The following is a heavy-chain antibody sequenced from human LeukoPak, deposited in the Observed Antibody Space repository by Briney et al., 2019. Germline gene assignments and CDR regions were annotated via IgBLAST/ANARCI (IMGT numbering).Heavy chain of an antibody. CDR2: ISSSGSTI. V-gene: IGHV3-48*04. CDR1: GFTFNSYW. D-gene: IGHD5-24*01. CDR3: ARADAGDGYNTLDY. J-gene: IGHJ4*02. Sequence: GGSLRLSCAASGFTFNSYWIHWVRQGPGKGLEWVSYISSSGSTIYYADSVKGRFTISRDNAKNSLYLQMNSLRAEDTAVYYCARADAGDGYNTLDYWGQGTLVTVSS.